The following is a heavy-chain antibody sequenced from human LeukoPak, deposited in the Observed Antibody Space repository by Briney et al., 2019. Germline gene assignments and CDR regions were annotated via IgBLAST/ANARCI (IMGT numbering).Heavy chain of an antibody. Sequence: GGSLRLSCAASGFTFSSYEMNWVRQAPGKGLEWVSYISSSGSTIYYADSVKGRFTISRDNAKNSLYLQMNSLRAEDTAVYYCARALDYGGGVDYWGQGTLVTVSS. J-gene: IGHJ4*02. CDR3: ARALDYGGGVDY. D-gene: IGHD4-23*01. CDR2: ISSSGSTI. V-gene: IGHV3-48*03. CDR1: GFTFSSYE.